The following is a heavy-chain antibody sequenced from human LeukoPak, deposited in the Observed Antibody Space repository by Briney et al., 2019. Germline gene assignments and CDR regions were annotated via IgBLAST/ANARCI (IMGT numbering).Heavy chain of an antibody. Sequence: GRSLRLSCAASGFTFSSYAMHWVRQAPGKGLEWVAVISYDGGNKYYADSVKGRFTISRDNSKNTLYLQMNSLRAEDTAVYYCARDYCGGDCSDFDYWGQGTLVTVSS. CDR3: ARDYCGGDCSDFDY. J-gene: IGHJ4*02. CDR2: ISYDGGNK. D-gene: IGHD2-21*02. CDR1: GFTFSSYA. V-gene: IGHV3-30*04.